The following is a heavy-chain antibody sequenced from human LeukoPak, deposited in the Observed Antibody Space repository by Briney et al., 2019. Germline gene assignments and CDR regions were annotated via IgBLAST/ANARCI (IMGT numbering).Heavy chain of an antibody. V-gene: IGHV3-64*04. D-gene: IGHD3-22*01. CDR2: ISSNGRST. Sequence: GGSLRLSCSASGFTFSTYAMHWVRQAPGKGPECVSAISSNGRSTYYADSVKGRFTISRDNAKNTLYLQMNSLRAEDTAVYYCARDDHYDSSGYYYGPFDYWGQGTLVTVSS. CDR1: GFTFSTYA. J-gene: IGHJ4*02. CDR3: ARDDHYDSSGYYYGPFDY.